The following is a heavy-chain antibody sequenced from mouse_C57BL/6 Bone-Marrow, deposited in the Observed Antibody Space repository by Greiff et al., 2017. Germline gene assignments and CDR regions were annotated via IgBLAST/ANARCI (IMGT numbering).Heavy chain of an antibody. Sequence: EVMLVESGGGLVKPGGSLKLSCAASGFTFSDYGMHWVRQAPEKGLEWVAYISSGSSTIYYADTVKGRFTISRDNAKNTLFLQMTSLRSEDTAMYYCARPLYGSSLYYAMDYWSQGTSVTVSS. V-gene: IGHV5-17*01. CDR3: ARPLYGSSLYYAMDY. CDR2: ISSGSSTI. J-gene: IGHJ4*01. D-gene: IGHD1-1*01. CDR1: GFTFSDYG.